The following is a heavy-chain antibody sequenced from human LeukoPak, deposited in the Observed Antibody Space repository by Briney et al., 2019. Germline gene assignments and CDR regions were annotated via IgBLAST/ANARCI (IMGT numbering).Heavy chain of an antibody. J-gene: IGHJ5*02. CDR3: ARAYCSGGSCRYNWFDP. D-gene: IGHD2-15*01. CDR1: GGSFSGYY. Sequence: PSETLSLTCAVYGGSFSGYYWSWIRQPPGKGLEWIGEINHSGSTNYNPSLKSRVTISVDTSKNRFSLKLSSVTAADTAVYYCARAYCSGGSCRYNWFDPWGQGTLVTVSS. CDR2: INHSGST. V-gene: IGHV4-34*01.